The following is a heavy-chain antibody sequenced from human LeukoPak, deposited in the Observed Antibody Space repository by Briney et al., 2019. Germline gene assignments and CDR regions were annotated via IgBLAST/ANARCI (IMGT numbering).Heavy chain of an antibody. V-gene: IGHV1-69*04. CDR2: IFPILGIA. CDR3: ACDILTGYYLVDY. CDR1: GNTFRSYA. D-gene: IGHD3-9*01. J-gene: IGHJ4*02. Sequence: GTLGKFDYKASGNTFRSYAISWVQQTTGQGLEWMGRIFPILGIANYAQKFQGRVTITADKSTSTAYMDLCSLRSEDTAVYYCACDILTGYYLVDYWGQGTLVTVSS.